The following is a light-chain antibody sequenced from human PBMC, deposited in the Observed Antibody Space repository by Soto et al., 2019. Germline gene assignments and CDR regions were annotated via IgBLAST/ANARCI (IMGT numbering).Light chain of an antibody. V-gene: IGKV1-5*01. CDR3: QQYNSYPWT. J-gene: IGKJ1*01. CDR1: QRFRTW. CDR2: DAS. Sequence: DIQMTQSPSTLSASVGDRVTITCRASQRFRTWLAWYQQKPGKAPKLLIYDASYLESGVPSRFSGSGSGTEFTLTINGLQSDDFATCYCQQYNSYPWTFGQGTKVEIK.